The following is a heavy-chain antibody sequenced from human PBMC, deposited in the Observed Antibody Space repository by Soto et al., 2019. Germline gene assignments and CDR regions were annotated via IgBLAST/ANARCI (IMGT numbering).Heavy chain of an antibody. D-gene: IGHD3-16*01. V-gene: IGHV1-8*01. CDR2: MNPNSGNT. Sequence: ASVKVSCKASGYTFTSYDINWVRQATGQGLEWMGWMNPNSGNTGYAQKFQGRVTMTRNTSISTAYMELSSLRSEDTAVYYCARSFGTPSTDYNWFDPWGQGTLVTVS. CDR1: GYTFTSYD. J-gene: IGHJ5*02. CDR3: ARSFGTPSTDYNWFDP.